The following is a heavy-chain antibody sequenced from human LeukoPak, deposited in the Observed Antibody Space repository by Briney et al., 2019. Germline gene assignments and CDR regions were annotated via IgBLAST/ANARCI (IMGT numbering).Heavy chain of an antibody. D-gene: IGHD4-17*01. CDR1: GSTFSSYW. V-gene: IGHV3-7*01. CDR3: ARDRDGDYASPKLDY. CDR2: IKQDGSEK. Sequence: GGSLRLSCAASGSTFSSYWMSWVRQAPGKGLEWVANIKQDGSEKYYVDSVKGRFTISRDNAKNSLYLQMNSLRAEDTAVYYCARDRDGDYASPKLDYWGQGTLVTVSS. J-gene: IGHJ4*02.